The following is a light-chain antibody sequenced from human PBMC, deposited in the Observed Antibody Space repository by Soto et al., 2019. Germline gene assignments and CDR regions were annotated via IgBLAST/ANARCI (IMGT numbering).Light chain of an antibody. V-gene: IGKV1-9*01. CDR3: QQINS. CDR1: QGISSY. Sequence: DIQLTQPPSFLSASVGDRVTITCRASQGISSYLAWYQQKPGKAPKLLIYTASTLRSGVPSRFSGSGSGTEFTLTISSLQPEDFATYYCQQINSFGQGTRLEIK. CDR2: TAS. J-gene: IGKJ5*01.